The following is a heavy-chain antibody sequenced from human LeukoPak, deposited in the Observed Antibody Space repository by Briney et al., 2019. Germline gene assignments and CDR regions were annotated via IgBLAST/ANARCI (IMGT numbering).Heavy chain of an antibody. J-gene: IGHJ6*03. CDR3: ARGKPGGADRGYYYYYYMDV. D-gene: IGHD2-21*01. Sequence: GASVKVSCKASGGTFSSYAISWVRQAPGQGLEWMRGIIPIFGTANYAQKFQGRVTITTDESTSTAYMELSSLRSEDTAVYYCARGKPGGADRGYYYYYYMDVWGKGTTVTVSS. CDR1: GGTFSSYA. CDR2: IIPIFGTA. V-gene: IGHV1-69*05.